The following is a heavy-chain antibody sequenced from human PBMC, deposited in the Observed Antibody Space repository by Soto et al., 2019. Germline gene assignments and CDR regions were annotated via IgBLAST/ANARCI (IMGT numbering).Heavy chain of an antibody. CDR2: ISGSGGST. D-gene: IGHD3-22*01. J-gene: IGHJ3*02. CDR1: GFTLSSYA. V-gene: IGHV3-23*01. CDR3: ATTLVVVNQDDAFDI. Sequence: EVQLLESGGGLVQPGGSLRLSCAASGFTLSSYAMNWVRQAPGKGLEWVSAISGSGGSTYYADSVKGRFTISRDNSKNTLYLHMNSLRAADTAVYYCATTLVVVNQDDAFDIWGQGTMVTVSS.